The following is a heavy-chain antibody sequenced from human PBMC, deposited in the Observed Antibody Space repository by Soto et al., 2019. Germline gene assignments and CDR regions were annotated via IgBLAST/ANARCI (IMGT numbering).Heavy chain of an antibody. CDR2: VHFSGTT. Sequence: LQLQESGPRLVKPSETLSLTCTVSGGSISSYYWRWIRQSPGRGLEWIGYVHFSGTTNYNPSLKSRVAMSLDSSRKQFSLTLNSVTAADTAVYYCARGTALIYGDYPGAGYFDFWGQGILVTVSS. CDR1: GGSISSYY. D-gene: IGHD4-17*01. J-gene: IGHJ4*02. CDR3: ARGTALIYGDYPGAGYFDF. V-gene: IGHV4-59*01.